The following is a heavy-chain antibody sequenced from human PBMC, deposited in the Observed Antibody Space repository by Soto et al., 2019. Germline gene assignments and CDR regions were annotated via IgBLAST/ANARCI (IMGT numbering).Heavy chain of an antibody. Sequence: SDTLSLTCTVSGVSVSSGSFYWAWIRQPPGKGLEWIGFGSYSGTTNYKPSLKSRVTISVDTSRSQISLKVSSLTAADTAVYYCDRGATVTQYDYWGEGTLVTVYS. V-gene: IGHV4-61*01. J-gene: IGHJ4*02. CDR2: GSYSGTT. CDR3: DRGATVTQYDY. CDR1: GVSVSSGSFY. D-gene: IGHD1-1*01.